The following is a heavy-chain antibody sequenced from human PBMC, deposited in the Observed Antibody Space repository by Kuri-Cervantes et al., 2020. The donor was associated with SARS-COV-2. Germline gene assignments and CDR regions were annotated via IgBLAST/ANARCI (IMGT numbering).Heavy chain of an antibody. J-gene: IGHJ6*02. CDR1: GGTFSSYA. CDR3: ARDPDIVVVPAANEGSYYYGMDV. V-gene: IGHV1-69*06. Sequence: SVKVSCKASGGTFSSYAIIWVRQAPGQGLEWMGGIIPIFGTANSAQKFQGRVTITADKSTSTAYMELSSLRSEDTAVYYCARDPDIVVVPAANEGSYYYGMDVWGQGTTVTVSS. CDR2: IIPIFGTA. D-gene: IGHD2-2*01.